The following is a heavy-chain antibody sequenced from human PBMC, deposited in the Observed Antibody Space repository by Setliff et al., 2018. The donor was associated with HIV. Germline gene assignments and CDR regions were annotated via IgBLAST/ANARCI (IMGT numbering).Heavy chain of an antibody. D-gene: IGHD3-22*01. CDR2: FYYSGRT. CDR1: GGSISSYY. CDR3: ARDRLTYYFDY. Sequence: SETLSLTCTVSGGSISSYYWGWIRQPPGKGLEWIGSFYYSGRTYYNPSLKSRVTMSVDTSKNQFSLKLSSVTAADTAVYYCARDRLTYYFDYWGQGILVTVSS. J-gene: IGHJ4*02. V-gene: IGHV4-39*07.